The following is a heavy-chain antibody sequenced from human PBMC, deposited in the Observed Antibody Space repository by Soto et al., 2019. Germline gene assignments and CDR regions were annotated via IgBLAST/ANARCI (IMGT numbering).Heavy chain of an antibody. Sequence: EVHLVESGGGLVKPGGSLRLSCVVSGFTFSSCTMNWVRQAPGKGLEWVSSISPSTSHIYYADSVKGRFTISRDNVKNALFLQMNSLRAEDTAVYYCSGCSGGACHQNYGMDVWGQGTTVSVSS. CDR1: GFTFSSCT. J-gene: IGHJ6*02. D-gene: IGHD2-15*01. V-gene: IGHV3-21*01. CDR2: ISPSTSHI. CDR3: SGCSGGACHQNYGMDV.